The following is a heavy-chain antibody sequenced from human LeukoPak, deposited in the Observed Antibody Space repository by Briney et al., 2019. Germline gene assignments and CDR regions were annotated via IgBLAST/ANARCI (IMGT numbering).Heavy chain of an antibody. D-gene: IGHD2-15*01. CDR2: INTSGST. CDR1: GGTISRYY. V-gene: IGHV4-4*07. Sequence: ASETLSLTCTASGGTISRYYWSWIRQPAGKGLEWIGRINTSGSTNYNPSLKSRVTMSVDTSKTQFSLKLSAVTAADTAVYYCARDPKIGGVYWYFDLWGRGTLVTVSS. CDR3: ARDPKIGGVYWYFDL. J-gene: IGHJ2*01.